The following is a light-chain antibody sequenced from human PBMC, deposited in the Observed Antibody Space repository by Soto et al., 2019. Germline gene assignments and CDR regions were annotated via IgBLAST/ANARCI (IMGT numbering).Light chain of an antibody. CDR2: KAS. J-gene: IGKJ3*01. V-gene: IGKV1-5*03. CDR3: QQYNSYSQFT. Sequence: DIQMTRSPSTLSASVGDRVTITCRASQSIKNWLAWYQQKPGEAPKLLIYKASTLESGVQTRFSGSGSATEFTLTISCLQPDDVATYYCQQYNSYSQFTFGPGTKVDIK. CDR1: QSIKNW.